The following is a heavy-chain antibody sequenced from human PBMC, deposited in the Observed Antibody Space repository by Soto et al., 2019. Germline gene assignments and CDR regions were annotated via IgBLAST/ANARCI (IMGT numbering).Heavy chain of an antibody. CDR2: INPSGGST. V-gene: IGHV1-46*03. D-gene: IGHD3-10*01. J-gene: IGHJ5*02. CDR1: GYTFTSYY. CDR3: ARVTSSDRGVITHWWLDP. Sequence: ASVKVSCKASGYTFTSYYMHWVRQAPGQGLEWMGIINPSGGSTSYAQKFQGRVTMTRDTSTSTVYMELSSLRSEDTAVYYCARVTSSDRGVITHWWLDPWGQGTLVTVSS.